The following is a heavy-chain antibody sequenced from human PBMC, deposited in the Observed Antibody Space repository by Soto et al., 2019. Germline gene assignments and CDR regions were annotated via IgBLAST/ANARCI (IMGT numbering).Heavy chain of an antibody. V-gene: IGHV1-69*13. Sequence: SVKVSCKAAGGTFSSYGISWVRQAPGQGLEWMGGIIPMFGTATHTQNFQGRLTITADESTSTAYMELSSLRSEDTAVYFCARSVRVTTLSYLDYWGQGTLVTVSS. D-gene: IGHD3-10*01. J-gene: IGHJ4*02. CDR1: GGTFSSYG. CDR3: ARSVRVTTLSYLDY. CDR2: IIPMFGTA.